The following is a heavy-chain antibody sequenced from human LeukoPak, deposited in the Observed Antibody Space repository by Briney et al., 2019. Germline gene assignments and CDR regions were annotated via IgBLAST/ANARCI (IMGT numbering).Heavy chain of an antibody. CDR2: ISWNSGSI. V-gene: IGHV3-9*03. CDR3: AKGEITMVRGVITN. Sequence: GGSLRLSRAASGFTFDDYAMHWVRQAPGKGLEWVSGISWNSGSIGYADSVKGRFTISRDNAKNSLYLQMNSLRAEDMALYYCAKGEITMVRGVITNWGQGTLVTVSS. J-gene: IGHJ4*02. CDR1: GFTFDDYA. D-gene: IGHD3-10*01.